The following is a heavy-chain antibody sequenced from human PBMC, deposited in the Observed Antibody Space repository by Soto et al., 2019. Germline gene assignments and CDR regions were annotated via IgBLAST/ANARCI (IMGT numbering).Heavy chain of an antibody. Sequence: PSETLSLTCTVSGGSIRSSTYYWGWIRQPPGKGLEWIGYIYYSGSTYYNPSLKSRVTISVDTSKNQFSLKLSSVTAADTAVYYCARDNTAILDYWGQGTLVTVSS. CDR3: ARDNTAILDY. J-gene: IGHJ4*02. V-gene: IGHV4-31*03. D-gene: IGHD2-21*02. CDR1: GGSIRSSTYY. CDR2: IYYSGST.